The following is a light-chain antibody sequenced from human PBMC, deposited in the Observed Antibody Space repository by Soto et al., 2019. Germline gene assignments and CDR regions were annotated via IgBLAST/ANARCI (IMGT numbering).Light chain of an antibody. V-gene: IGLV1-51*01. CDR2: DNN. Sequence: QSVLTQPPSVSAAPGQKVTISCSGSSSNIGNNYVSWYQQLPGTAPKLLIYDNNKRPSGIPDRFSGSKSGTSATLGITGLQTGDEAEYYCGTWASSLSAGVFGGGTQLTV. CDR3: GTWASSLSAGV. CDR1: SSNIGNNY. J-gene: IGLJ2*01.